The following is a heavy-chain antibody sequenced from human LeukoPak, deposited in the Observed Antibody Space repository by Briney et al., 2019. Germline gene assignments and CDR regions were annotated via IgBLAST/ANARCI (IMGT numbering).Heavy chain of an antibody. CDR2: INPNSGGT. D-gene: IGHD1-26*01. J-gene: IGHJ6*03. CDR1: GYTFTGYY. Sequence: GASVKVSCKASGYTFTGYYMHWVRQAPGQGLEWMGWINPNSGGTNYAQKFQGRVTMTRDTSISTAYMELSRLRSDDTAVYYCASSLGGISYYYYMDVWGKGTTVTISS. V-gene: IGHV1-2*02. CDR3: ASSLGGISYYYYMDV.